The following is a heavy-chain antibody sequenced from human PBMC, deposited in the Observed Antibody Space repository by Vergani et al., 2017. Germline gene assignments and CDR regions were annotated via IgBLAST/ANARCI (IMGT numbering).Heavy chain of an antibody. CDR3: ARAIRSGFWSGHDY. V-gene: IGHV4-31*03. Sequence: QLQLQESGPGLVKPSETLSLTCTVSGGSISSSSYYWSWIRQHPGKGLELIGYIYHSGSAYYNPSLESRVTMSVDTSKNQFSLNLNSVTASDTAVYYCARAIRSGFWSGHDYWGQGTLVTVSS. D-gene: IGHD3-3*01. CDR2: IYHSGSA. J-gene: IGHJ4*02. CDR1: GGSISSSSYY.